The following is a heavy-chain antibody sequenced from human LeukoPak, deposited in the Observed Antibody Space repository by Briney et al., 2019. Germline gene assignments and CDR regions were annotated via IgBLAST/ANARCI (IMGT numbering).Heavy chain of an antibody. D-gene: IGHD3-10*01. CDR1: DYTFTTFG. CDR3: VRDRIYYGSGSYAY. J-gene: IGHJ4*02. V-gene: IGHV1-18*01. CDR2: TSADNGYT. Sequence: ASVKVSCKASDYTFTTFGISWVRQAPGQGLEWIGWTSADNGYTNYAQKVQGRVTMTTDTSTTTAYMELRSPTSDDTAVYYCVRDRIYYGSGSYAYWGQGTLVTVSS.